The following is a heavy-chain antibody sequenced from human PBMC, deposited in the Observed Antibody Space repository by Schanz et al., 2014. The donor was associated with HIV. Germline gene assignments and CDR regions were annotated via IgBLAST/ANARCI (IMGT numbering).Heavy chain of an antibody. CDR3: RVFMGDFDV. Sequence: VQLLESGGGLVQPGGSLRLSCAASGFTFSSYGMHWVRQAPGKGLEWVAVISYDGSNKYYADSVKGRFTTSRDSSKNTLFLQMNSLRVEDTATYYCRVFMGDFDVWGQGTMVNVSS. J-gene: IGHJ3*01. D-gene: IGHD6-13*01. V-gene: IGHV3-33*05. CDR1: GFTFSSYG. CDR2: ISYDGSNK.